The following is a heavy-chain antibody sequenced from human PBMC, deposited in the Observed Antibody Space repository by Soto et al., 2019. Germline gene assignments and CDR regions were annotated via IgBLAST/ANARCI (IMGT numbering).Heavy chain of an antibody. CDR3: AREKIQIWNYELSY. D-gene: IGHD1-7*01. CDR1: GYTFTGYY. Sequence: ASVKVSCKASGYTFTGYYMYWVRQAPGQGLEWMGWINPNSGGTNYAQKFQGRVTMTRDTSISTAYMDLSRLRSDDTAVYFCAREKIQIWNYELSYCGQGPLVTVSS. CDR2: INPNSGGT. J-gene: IGHJ4*02. V-gene: IGHV1-2*02.